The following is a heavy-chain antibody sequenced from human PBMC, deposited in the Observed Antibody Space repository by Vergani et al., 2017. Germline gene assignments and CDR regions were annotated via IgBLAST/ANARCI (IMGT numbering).Heavy chain of an antibody. Sequence: QLQLQESGPGLVKPSETLSLTCTVSGGSISSSSYYWGWIRQPPGKGLEWIGSIYYSGSTYYNPSLKSRVTISVDTSKNQFSLKLSSVTAADTAVYYCARQDYGDYVRDLVPFDYWGQGTLVTVSS. CDR3: ARQDYGDYVRDLVPFDY. CDR1: GGSISSSSYY. D-gene: IGHD4-17*01. V-gene: IGHV4-39*01. CDR2: IYYSGST. J-gene: IGHJ4*02.